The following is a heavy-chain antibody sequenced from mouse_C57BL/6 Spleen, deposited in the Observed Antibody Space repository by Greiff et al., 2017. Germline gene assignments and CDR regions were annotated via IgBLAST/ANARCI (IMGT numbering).Heavy chain of an antibody. CDR3: ARGGNSCDY. J-gene: IGHJ2*01. CDR2: INPNNGGT. CDR1: GYTFTDYY. V-gene: IGHV1-26*01. Sequence: VQLQQSGPELVKPGASVKISCKASGYTFTDYYMNWVKQSHGKSLEWIGDINPNNGGTSYNQKFKGKATLTVDKSSSTAYMELRSLTSEDSAVYYCARGGNSCDYWGQGTTLTVSS.